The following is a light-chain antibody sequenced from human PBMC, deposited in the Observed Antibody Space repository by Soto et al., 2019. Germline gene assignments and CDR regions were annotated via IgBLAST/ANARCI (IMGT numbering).Light chain of an antibody. CDR3: QQYNSYSIT. V-gene: IGKV1-17*01. Sequence: DIQMTQSPSSLSASVGDRVTITCRTSQNIKKYLNWYQQKPGKAPNLLIYTASSLQVGLPSRFSGSGSGTEFTLTISSLQPDDFATYYCQQYNSYSITFGQGTRLEI. CDR1: QNIKKY. CDR2: TAS. J-gene: IGKJ5*01.